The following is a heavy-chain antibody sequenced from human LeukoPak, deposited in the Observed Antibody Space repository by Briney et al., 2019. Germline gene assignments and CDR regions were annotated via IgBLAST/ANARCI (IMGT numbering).Heavy chain of an antibody. D-gene: IGHD3-22*01. Sequence: GGSLRLSCAASGFTFSSYAMSWVRQAPGKGLEWVSAISGSGGSTYYADSVKGRFTISRGNSKNTLYLQMNSLRAEDTAVYYCAKVARITMILVVKPAYYFDYWGQGTLVTVSS. J-gene: IGHJ4*02. CDR3: AKVARITMILVVKPAYYFDY. CDR2: ISGSGGST. CDR1: GFTFSSYA. V-gene: IGHV3-23*01.